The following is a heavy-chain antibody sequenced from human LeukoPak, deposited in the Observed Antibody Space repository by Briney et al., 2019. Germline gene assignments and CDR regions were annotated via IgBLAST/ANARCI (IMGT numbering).Heavy chain of an antibody. Sequence: PSETLSLTCTVSHGSISSLYWSWIRQPPGKGLEWIGYISYSGSTKYNPSLKSRVTISVDTSKNQFTLKLSSITAADTAVYYCARDLGYSSSSGNFDYWGQGTLVTVSS. CDR3: ARDLGYSSSSGNFDY. CDR1: HGSISSLY. D-gene: IGHD6-6*01. CDR2: ISYSGST. J-gene: IGHJ4*02. V-gene: IGHV4-59*11.